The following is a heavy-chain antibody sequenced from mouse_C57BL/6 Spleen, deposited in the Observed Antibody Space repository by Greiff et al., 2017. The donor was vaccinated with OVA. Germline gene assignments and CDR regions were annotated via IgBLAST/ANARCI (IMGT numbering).Heavy chain of an antibody. CDR3: ARGTTVVVPYFDY. Sequence: EVQLQESGPVLVKPGASVKMSCKASGYTFTDYYMNWVKQSHGKSLEWIGVINPYNGGTSYNQKFKGKATLTVDKSSSTAYMELNSLTSEDSAVYYCARGTTVVVPYFDYWGQGTTRTVSS. J-gene: IGHJ2*01. V-gene: IGHV1-19*01. CDR1: GYTFTDYY. D-gene: IGHD1-1*01. CDR2: INPYNGGT.